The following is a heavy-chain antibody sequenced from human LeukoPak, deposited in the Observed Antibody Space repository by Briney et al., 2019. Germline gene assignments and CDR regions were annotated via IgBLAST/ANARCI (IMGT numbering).Heavy chain of an antibody. CDR3: ARADCSSSTCYLRRSWFDP. CDR2: ISTSSRYI. Sequence: PGGPLRLSFAAPGFTPRNNNINGVRKTPGKGLEWVSLISTSSRYIYYKDSVRGRFTISRDDAKNSLYLEMNSLRAEDTAVYYCARADCSSSTCYLRRSWFDPWGQGTLVTVSS. CDR1: GFTPRNNN. J-gene: IGHJ5*02. V-gene: IGHV3-21*01. D-gene: IGHD2-2*01.